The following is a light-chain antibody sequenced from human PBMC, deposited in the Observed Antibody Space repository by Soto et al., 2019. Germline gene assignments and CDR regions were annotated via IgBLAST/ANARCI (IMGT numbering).Light chain of an antibody. CDR3: QQYNTYPLT. CDR2: KAS. V-gene: IGKV1-5*03. Sequence: DIQMTQSPSTLSASVGDRVTITCRASQSISTGLAWYQQKPGKAPKLLIYKASSLESGVPSRFSGSGCGTEFTLTISSLQPDDFATYYCQQYNTYPLTFGGGTTVEIK. CDR1: QSISTG. J-gene: IGKJ4*01.